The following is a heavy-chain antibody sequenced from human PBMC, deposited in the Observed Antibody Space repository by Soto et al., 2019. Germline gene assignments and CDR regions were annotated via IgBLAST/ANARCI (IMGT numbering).Heavy chain of an antibody. D-gene: IGHD6-13*01. J-gene: IGHJ4*02. CDR1: GYSFTIYL. V-gene: IGHV5-51*01. CDR3: ARSIAAADHYFDY. Sequence: PGECLNISFEGSGYSFTIYLMGWVRQMPGKGLEWMGIIYPGDSYTRYIPSFQGQVTISADKSISTAYLQWSSLKASDTAMYYCARSIAAADHYFDYWGQRTLVTVSS. CDR2: IYPGDSYT.